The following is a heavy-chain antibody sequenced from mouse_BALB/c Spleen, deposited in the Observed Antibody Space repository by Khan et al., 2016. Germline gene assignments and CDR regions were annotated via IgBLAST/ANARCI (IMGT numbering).Heavy chain of an antibody. Sequence: EVQLVESGGGLVQPKGSLKLSCAASGFTFNTYAMDWVRQAPGKGLEWVARIRTKSNNLSTYYADSVKDRFTISRVDSQSMLYLQMNNLKTEDTAMYYCVRQNLRWYFDVWGAGTTVTVSS. CDR2: IRTKSNNLST. CDR1: GFTFNTYA. J-gene: IGHJ1*01. D-gene: IGHD1-1*01. CDR3: VRQNLRWYFDV. V-gene: IGHV10-1*02.